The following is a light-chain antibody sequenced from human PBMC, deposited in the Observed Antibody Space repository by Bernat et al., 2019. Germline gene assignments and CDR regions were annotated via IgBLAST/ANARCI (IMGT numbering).Light chain of an antibody. Sequence: EIVLTQSPGTLSLSPGERATLSCRASQSVYSSFLAWYQQKPGQAPRLLIHTASSRATGIPDRFSGSGSGTDFTLTISRLEPEESAVYYCQQYGGSPPITFGQGTRVEIK. J-gene: IGKJ5*01. V-gene: IGKV3-20*01. CDR3: QQYGGSPPIT. CDR2: TAS. CDR1: QSVYSSF.